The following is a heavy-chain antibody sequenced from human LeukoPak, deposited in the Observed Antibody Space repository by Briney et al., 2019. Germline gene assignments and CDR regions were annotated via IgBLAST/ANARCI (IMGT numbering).Heavy chain of an antibody. CDR3: ATSIVGAPSSY. CDR2: IRTKADGGTS. Sequence: GGSLRLSCVASGLTFSNAWMNWVRQAPGKGLEWVGRIRTKADGGTSEYAPPVIGRFTISRDDSKNTLYLQLDSLKAEDTALYYCATSIVGAPSSYWGQGTLVTVSS. D-gene: IGHD1-26*01. J-gene: IGHJ4*02. CDR1: GLTFSNAW. V-gene: IGHV3-15*01.